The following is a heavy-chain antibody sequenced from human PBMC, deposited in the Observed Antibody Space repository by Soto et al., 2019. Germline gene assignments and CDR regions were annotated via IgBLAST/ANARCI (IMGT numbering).Heavy chain of an antibody. CDR2: ISAYNGNT. J-gene: IGHJ3*02. D-gene: IGHD6-13*01. CDR1: GYTFTSYG. CDR3: ARDHYSSSWYESGAFDI. Sequence: QVQLVQSGAEVKKPGASVKVSCKASGYTFTSYGISWVRQAPGQGLEWMGWISAYNGNTNYAQKLQGRVTMTTDTSTSPAYMELRSLRSDDTAVYYCARDHYSSSWYESGAFDIWGQGTMVTVSS. V-gene: IGHV1-18*01.